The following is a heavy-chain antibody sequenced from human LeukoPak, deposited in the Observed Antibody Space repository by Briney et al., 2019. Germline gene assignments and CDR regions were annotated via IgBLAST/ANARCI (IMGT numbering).Heavy chain of an antibody. CDR3: ASFTDYYDSSGPEGGY. CDR2: IYYSGST. Sequence: SETLSLTCTVSGDSISSSSYYWGWIRQPPGKGLEWIGSIYYSGSTSYNPSLKSRVTISLDTSKNQFSLKLTSVTAADTAVYYCASFTDYYDSSGPEGGYWGQGTLVTVSS. D-gene: IGHD3-22*01. CDR1: GDSISSSSYY. J-gene: IGHJ4*02. V-gene: IGHV4-39*07.